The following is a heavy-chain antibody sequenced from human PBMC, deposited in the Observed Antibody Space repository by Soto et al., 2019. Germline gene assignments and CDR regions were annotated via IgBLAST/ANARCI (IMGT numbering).Heavy chain of an antibody. CDR3: ARDQAGSSGYVGLGGMDV. Sequence: QVQLVESGGGVVQPGRSLRLSCAASGFTFSSYAMHWVRQAPGKGREWVAVISYDGSNTYYADSVKGRFTISRDNSKNTLYLQMNSLRAEDTAVYYCARDQAGSSGYVGLGGMDVWGQGTTVTVSS. CDR2: ISYDGSNT. D-gene: IGHD3-22*01. J-gene: IGHJ6*02. CDR1: GFTFSSYA. V-gene: IGHV3-30-3*01.